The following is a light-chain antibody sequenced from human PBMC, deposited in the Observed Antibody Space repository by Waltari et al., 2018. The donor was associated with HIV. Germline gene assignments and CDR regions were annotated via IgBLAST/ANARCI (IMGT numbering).Light chain of an antibody. CDR1: TGAVTRGHS. Sequence: QAVVTQEPSLTVSPGGTVTLTCGSSTGAVTRGHSPYWLQQKPGHAPRTLLFDTPNKHSWTPARFSGSLLVGKAAVTLSGAQAEDEAEYYCLLSYSGARIFGGGTKLTVL. CDR3: LLSYSGARI. J-gene: IGLJ2*01. CDR2: DTP. V-gene: IGLV7-46*01.